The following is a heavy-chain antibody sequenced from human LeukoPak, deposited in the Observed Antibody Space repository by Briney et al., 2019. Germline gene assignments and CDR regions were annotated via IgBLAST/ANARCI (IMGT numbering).Heavy chain of an antibody. D-gene: IGHD3-22*01. CDR2: IKQDGSEK. CDR1: GFTFSSYW. J-gene: IGHJ4*02. CDR3: ARTYYYDSSDYSALGY. Sequence: GGSLRLSCAASGFTFSSYWMSWVRQAPGKGLEWVANIKQDGSEKYYVDSVKGRFTISRDNAKNSLYLQMNSLRAEDTAVYYCARTYYYDSSDYSALGYWGQGTLVTVSS. V-gene: IGHV3-7*01.